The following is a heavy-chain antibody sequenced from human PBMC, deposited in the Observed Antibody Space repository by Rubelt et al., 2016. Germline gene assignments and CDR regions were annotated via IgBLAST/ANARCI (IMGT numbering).Heavy chain of an antibody. J-gene: IGHJ5*02. CDR1: GGSFSGYY. CDR3: ARGVMGIAVAGTNWFDP. V-gene: IGHV4-34*01. CDR2: INHSGST. D-gene: IGHD6-19*01. Sequence: QVQLQQWGAGLLKPSETLSLTCAVYGGSFSGYYWSWIRQPPGKGLEWIGEINHSGSTNYNPSLKSRVTISVDPSKNQFSLKLSSVTAADTAVYYCARGVMGIAVAGTNWFDPWGQGTLVTVSS.